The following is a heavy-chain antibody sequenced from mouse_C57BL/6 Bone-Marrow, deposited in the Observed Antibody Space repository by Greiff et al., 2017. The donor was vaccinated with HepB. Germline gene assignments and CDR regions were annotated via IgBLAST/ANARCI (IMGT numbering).Heavy chain of an antibody. CDR1: GYTFTSYW. J-gene: IGHJ3*01. CDR3: AREGLDSSGAWVAY. V-gene: IGHV1-69*01. D-gene: IGHD3-2*02. CDR2: IDPSDSYT. Sequence: QVQLQQPGAELVMPGASVKLSCKASGYTFTSYWMHWVKQRPGQGLEWIGEIDPSDSYTNYNQKFKGKSTLTVDKSSSTAYMQLSSLTSEDSAVYYCAREGLDSSGAWVAYWGQGTLVTVSA.